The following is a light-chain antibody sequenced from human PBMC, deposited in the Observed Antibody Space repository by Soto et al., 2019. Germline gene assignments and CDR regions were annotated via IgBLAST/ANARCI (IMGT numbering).Light chain of an antibody. V-gene: IGKV3-20*01. CDR2: GAS. CDR3: QQYGSSPPYT. Sequence: EIVLTQSPGTLSLSPGERATLSCRASQSVSSRYLAWYQQKPGQAPRLLMYGASSRATGIPDRFSGSGSGIDFSLTISTLEPEDFAVYYCQQYGSSPPYTFGQGTKLEIK. J-gene: IGKJ2*01. CDR1: QSVSSRY.